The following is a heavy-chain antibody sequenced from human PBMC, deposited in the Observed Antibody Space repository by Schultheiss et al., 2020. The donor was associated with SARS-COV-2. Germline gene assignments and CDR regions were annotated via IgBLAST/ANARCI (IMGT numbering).Heavy chain of an antibody. CDR2: ISGSGGST. V-gene: IGHV3-23*01. J-gene: IGHJ6*03. CDR1: GFTFSSYA. Sequence: VGSLRLSCAASGFTFSSYAMSWVRQAPGKGLEWVSAISGSGGSTYYADSVKGRFTISRDNSKNTLYLQMNSLRAEDTAVYYCAKDLRVGCSSTSCYTANMDVWGKGTTVTVSS. D-gene: IGHD2-2*02. CDR3: AKDLRVGCSSTSCYTANMDV.